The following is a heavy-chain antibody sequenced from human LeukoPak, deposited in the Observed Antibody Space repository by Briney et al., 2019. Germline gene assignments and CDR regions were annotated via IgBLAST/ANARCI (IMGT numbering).Heavy chain of an antibody. J-gene: IGHJ5*02. D-gene: IGHD3-10*01. CDR1: GFTFSSYA. CDR3: AKDPLYGSGTSWFDP. V-gene: IGHV3-23*01. CDR2: ISGSGGST. Sequence: GGSLRLSCAASGFTFSSYAMSWARQAPGKGLEWVSAISGSGGSTYYADSVKGRFTISRDNSKNTLYLQMNSLRAEDTAVYYCAKDPLYGSGTSWFDPWGQGTLVTVSS.